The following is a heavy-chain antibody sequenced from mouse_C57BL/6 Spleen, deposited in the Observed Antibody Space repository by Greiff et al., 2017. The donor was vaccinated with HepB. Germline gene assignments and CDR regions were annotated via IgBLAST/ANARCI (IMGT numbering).Heavy chain of an antibody. CDR1: GYTFTGYW. CDR2: ILPGSGNT. D-gene: IGHD1-1*01. J-gene: IGHJ4*01. CDR3: TRSGNYGSCYGAIDY. Sequence: QVQLQQSGAELMKPGASVKLSCKASGYTFTGYWIEWVKQSPGHGLEWIGEILPGSGNTNYNEKFKGKATFTADTSSNTAYLQLSSLKTEDSAIYYCTRSGNYGSCYGAIDYWGQGTSVTVSS. V-gene: IGHV1-9*01.